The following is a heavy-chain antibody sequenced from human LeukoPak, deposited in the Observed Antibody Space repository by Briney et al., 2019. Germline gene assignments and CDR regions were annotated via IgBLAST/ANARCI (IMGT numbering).Heavy chain of an antibody. CDR1: GFTFSDYY. J-gene: IGHJ4*02. D-gene: IGHD2-21*02. CDR3: AKDKDTPATAQPQRGYFES. V-gene: IGHV3-33*06. CDR2: IWYDGSHQ. Sequence: GGSLRLSCAASGFTFSDYYMNWIRQAPGKGLEWVEVIWYDGSHQYYADSVKGRFTISRDNSKNTVDLQMDSLRVDDTAVYFCAKDKDTPATAQPQRGYFESWGQGTLVTVSS.